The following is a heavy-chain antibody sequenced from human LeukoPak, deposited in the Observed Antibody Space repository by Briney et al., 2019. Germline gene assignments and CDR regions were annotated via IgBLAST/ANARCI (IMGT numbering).Heavy chain of an antibody. CDR3: ARAPGIAAADSNWFDP. V-gene: IGHV1-46*01. CDR1: GYTFTSYY. CDR2: INPSGGST. Sequence: GSVKVSCKASGYTFTSYYMHWVRQAPGQGLEWMGIINPSGGSTSYAQKFQGRVTMTRDTSTSTVYMELSSLRSEDTAVYYCARAPGIAAADSNWFDPWGQGTLVTVSS. J-gene: IGHJ5*02. D-gene: IGHD6-13*01.